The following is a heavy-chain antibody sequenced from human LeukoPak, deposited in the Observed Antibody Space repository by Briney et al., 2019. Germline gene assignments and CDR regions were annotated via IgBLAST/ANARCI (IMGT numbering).Heavy chain of an antibody. Sequence: SETLSLTCTVSGGSISSGDYYWSWIRQPPGKGLEWIGYIYYSGSTYYNPSLKSRVTISVDTSKDQFSLKLSSVTAADTAVYYCAREGGYFDASGYYYYGMDVWGQGTTVTVSS. CDR3: AREGGYFDASGYYYYGMDV. J-gene: IGHJ6*02. CDR1: GGSISSGDYY. CDR2: IYYSGST. D-gene: IGHD3-9*01. V-gene: IGHV4-30-4*01.